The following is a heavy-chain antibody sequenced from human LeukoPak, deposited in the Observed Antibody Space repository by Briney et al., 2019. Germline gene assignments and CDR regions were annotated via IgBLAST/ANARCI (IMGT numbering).Heavy chain of an antibody. D-gene: IGHD2-2*01. Sequence: GGSLRLSCAASGFTFSSYWMSWVRQAPGKGLEWVANIKQDGSEKYYVDSVKGRFTISRDNAKNSLYLQMHSLRAEDTAVYYCAKNAQGYCSSISCPFDYWGQGTLVPVSS. CDR1: GFTFSSYW. V-gene: IGHV3-7*01. CDR3: AKNAQGYCSSISCPFDY. CDR2: IKQDGSEK. J-gene: IGHJ4*02.